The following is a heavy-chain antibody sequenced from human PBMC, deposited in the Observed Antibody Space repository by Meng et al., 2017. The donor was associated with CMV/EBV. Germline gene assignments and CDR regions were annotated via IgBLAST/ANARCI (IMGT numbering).Heavy chain of an antibody. D-gene: IGHD6-13*01. Sequence: GSLRLSCAVYGGSFSGYYWSWIRQPPGKGLEWIGEINHSGSTNYNPSLKSRVTISVDTSKNQFSLKLSSVTAADTAVYYCARDRAAPGWFDPWGQGTLVTVSS. CDR1: GGSFSGYY. J-gene: IGHJ5*02. CDR3: ARDRAAPGWFDP. CDR2: INHSGST. V-gene: IGHV4-34*01.